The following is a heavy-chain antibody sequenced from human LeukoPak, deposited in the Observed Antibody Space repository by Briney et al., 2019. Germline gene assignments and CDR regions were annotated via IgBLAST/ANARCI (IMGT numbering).Heavy chain of an antibody. J-gene: IGHJ3*02. D-gene: IGHD3-16*01. CDR1: GFSFSQAL. CDR3: TTDDYYEKTPIDFDSFDI. V-gene: IGHV3-15*01. Sequence: GGSLRLSCAASGFSFSQALMSWVRQAPGKGLEWVGRLKSKKSGGTTDYAAPVKGRFTIPRDDSKDTPYRQMNSLKTEDTAVYFCTTDDYYEKTPIDFDSFDIWGQGTMVTVSS. CDR2: LKSKKSGGTT.